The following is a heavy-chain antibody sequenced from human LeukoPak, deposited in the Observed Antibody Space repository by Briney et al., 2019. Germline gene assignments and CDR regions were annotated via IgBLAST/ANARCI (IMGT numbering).Heavy chain of an antibody. Sequence: ASVKVSCKASGYTFTTYTMHWVRQAPGQRLEWMGWINAGNGNTKYSQEFQGRVTITRDTSASTAYMELSSLRSEDMAVYYCARMSTMIVAYDYWGQGTLVTVSS. J-gene: IGHJ4*02. CDR1: GYTFTTYT. V-gene: IGHV1-3*03. CDR2: INAGNGNT. CDR3: ARMSTMIVAYDY. D-gene: IGHD3-22*01.